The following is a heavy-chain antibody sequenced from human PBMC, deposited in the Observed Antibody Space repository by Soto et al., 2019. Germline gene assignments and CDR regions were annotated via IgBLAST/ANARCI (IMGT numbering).Heavy chain of an antibody. D-gene: IGHD5-12*01. J-gene: IGHJ6*02. CDR3: AKSPGGLDGYNSDYYRMDV. Sequence: EVQLLESGGDLVQPGGSLRLSWTASGLTFSTYAMSWVRQAPGKGLEWVSAIGGSGTGGRTYYADSVKGRFTISRENSQITVYPQMNSLRADDTAVYYWAKSPGGLDGYNSDYYRMDVLGQGTTVTVSS. CDR1: GLTFSTYA. V-gene: IGHV3-23*01. CDR2: IGGSGTGGRT.